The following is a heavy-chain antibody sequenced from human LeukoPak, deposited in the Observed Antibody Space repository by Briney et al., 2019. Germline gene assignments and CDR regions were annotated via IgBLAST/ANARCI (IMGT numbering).Heavy chain of an antibody. CDR1: GGSVSSYY. D-gene: IGHD2-21*01. CDR2: IYTSGST. CDR3: ARDLDSPGPFDP. Sequence: SETLSLTCTVSGGSVSSYYWSWIRQPAGKGLEWIGRIYTSGSTNYNPSLKSRVTMSVDTSKNQFSLKLSSVTAADTAVYYCARDLDSPGPFDPWGQGTLVTVSS. J-gene: IGHJ5*02. V-gene: IGHV4-4*07.